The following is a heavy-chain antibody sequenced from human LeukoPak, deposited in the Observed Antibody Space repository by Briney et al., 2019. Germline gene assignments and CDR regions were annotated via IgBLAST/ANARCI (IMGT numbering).Heavy chain of an antibody. V-gene: IGHV3-21*01. Sequence: GGSLRLSCAASGFTFSGYSMNWVRQAPGKGLEWVSFISSSSSSIYYADSVKGRFTISRDNAKNSLYLQVNSLRAEDTAVYYCARDEVTCSSTNCYFVYWGQGTLVTVSS. CDR3: ARDEVTCSSTNCYFVY. CDR1: GFTFSGYS. D-gene: IGHD2-2*01. CDR2: ISSSSSSI. J-gene: IGHJ4*02.